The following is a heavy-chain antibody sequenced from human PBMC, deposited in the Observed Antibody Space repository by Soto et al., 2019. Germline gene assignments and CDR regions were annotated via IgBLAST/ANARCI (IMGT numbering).Heavy chain of an antibody. CDR1: GFTFSSYW. J-gene: IGHJ4*02. Sequence: EVQLVESGGGLVQPGGSLRLSCAASGFTFSSYWMSWVRQAPGKGLEWVANIKQDGSEKYYVDSVKGRFTISRDNAKNSLYQQMNSLRAEDTAVYYCARDWLDFWSGNLYYFDYWGQGTLVTVSS. D-gene: IGHD3-3*01. CDR3: ARDWLDFWSGNLYYFDY. CDR2: IKQDGSEK. V-gene: IGHV3-7*05.